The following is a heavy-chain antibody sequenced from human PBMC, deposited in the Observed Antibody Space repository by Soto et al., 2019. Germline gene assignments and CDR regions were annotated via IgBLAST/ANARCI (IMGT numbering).Heavy chain of an antibody. CDR3: ARLTPW. CDR2: IKEDGSEK. D-gene: IGHD2-15*01. J-gene: IGHJ4*02. CDR1: GFIFSSYW. Sequence: EAQLVESGGGLGQPGGSLRLSCAASGFIFSSYWMSWVRQAPGRGLEWVATIKEDGSEKWYVDSVKGRFTISRDNAKNSLFLKMNSLRAEDTAVYYCARLTPWWGQGTLVTVSS. V-gene: IGHV3-7*01.